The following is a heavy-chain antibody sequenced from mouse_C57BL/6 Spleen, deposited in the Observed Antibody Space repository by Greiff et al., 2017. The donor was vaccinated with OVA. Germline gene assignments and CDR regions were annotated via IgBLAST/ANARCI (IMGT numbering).Heavy chain of an antibody. V-gene: IGHV1-53*01. CDR1: GYTFTSYW. CDR3: AREDYYGSPFDY. D-gene: IGHD1-1*01. J-gene: IGHJ2*01. CDR2: INPSNGGT. Sequence: VQLQQPGTELVKPGASVKLSCKASGYTFTSYWMHWVKQRPGQGLEWIGNINPSNGGTNYNEKFKSKATLTVDKSSSTAYVQLSSLTSEDSAVYYCAREDYYGSPFDYWGQGTTLTVSS.